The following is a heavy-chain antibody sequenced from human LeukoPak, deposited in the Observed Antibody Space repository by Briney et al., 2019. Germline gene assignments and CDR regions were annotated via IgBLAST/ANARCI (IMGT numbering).Heavy chain of an antibody. Sequence: PGGSLRLSCAASGFTFSSYGMHWVRQAPGKGLEWVTVISYDGSNKYYADSMEGRFTISRDNSKNTLYLQMNSLRAEDTAVYYCAKSPSQTTVTTIYRYWGQGTLVTVSS. D-gene: IGHD4-11*01. J-gene: IGHJ4*02. V-gene: IGHV3-30*18. CDR1: GFTFSSYG. CDR3: AKSPSQTTVTTIYRY. CDR2: ISYDGSNK.